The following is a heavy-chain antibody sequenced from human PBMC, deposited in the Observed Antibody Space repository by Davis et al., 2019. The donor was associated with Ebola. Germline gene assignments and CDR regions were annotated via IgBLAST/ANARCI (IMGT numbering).Heavy chain of an antibody. V-gene: IGHV3-30*03. J-gene: IGHJ2*01. CDR2: ISYDGSNK. CDR1: GFTFSSYG. D-gene: IGHD6-6*01. Sequence: PGGSLRLSCAASGFTFSSYGMHWVRQAPGKGLEWVAVISYDGSNKYYADSVKGRFTISRDNSKNTLYLQMNSLRAEDTAVYYCASGGSSNWNFDLWGRGTLVTVSS. CDR3: ASGGSSNWNFDL.